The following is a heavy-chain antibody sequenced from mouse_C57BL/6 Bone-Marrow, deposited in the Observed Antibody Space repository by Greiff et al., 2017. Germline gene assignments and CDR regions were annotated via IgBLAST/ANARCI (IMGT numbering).Heavy chain of an antibody. Sequence: EVQRVESGGDLVKPGGSLKLSCAASGFTFSSYGMSWVRQTPDKRLEWVATISSGGSYTYYPDSVKGRFTISRDNAKNTLYLQMSSLKSEDTAMYYCARHNPIYTYFDDWGQGTTLTVSS. D-gene: IGHD2-12*01. V-gene: IGHV5-6*01. J-gene: IGHJ2*01. CDR1: GFTFSSYG. CDR2: ISSGGSYT. CDR3: ARHNPIYTYFDD.